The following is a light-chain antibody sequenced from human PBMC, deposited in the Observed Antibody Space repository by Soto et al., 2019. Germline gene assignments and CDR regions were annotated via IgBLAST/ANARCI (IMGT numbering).Light chain of an antibody. Sequence: QSALTQPAFVSGSPGQSITISCTGTSSDVGGYNAVSWYQQHPGRAPKLMIYDVSNRPSGISNRFSGSKSGSTASLTISGLQAEDDADYYCSSYTRSGVYVFGAGTKVTVL. CDR1: SSDVGGYNA. CDR2: DVS. J-gene: IGLJ1*01. V-gene: IGLV2-14*01. CDR3: SSYTRSGVYV.